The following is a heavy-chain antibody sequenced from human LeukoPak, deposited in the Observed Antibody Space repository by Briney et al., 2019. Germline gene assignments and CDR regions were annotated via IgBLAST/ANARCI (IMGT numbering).Heavy chain of an antibody. V-gene: IGHV4-34*01. J-gene: IGHJ4*02. CDR3: ARGLKQWLVQRSYFDY. Sequence: SETLSLTCADYGGSFSGYYWSLIRQPPSKGLAWIGAFNHSGSTNYNPSLKSRVTISVDTSKNQFSLKLSSVTAADTAVYYCARGLKQWLVQRSYFDYWGQGTLVTVSS. CDR1: GGSFSGYY. CDR2: FNHSGST. D-gene: IGHD6-19*01.